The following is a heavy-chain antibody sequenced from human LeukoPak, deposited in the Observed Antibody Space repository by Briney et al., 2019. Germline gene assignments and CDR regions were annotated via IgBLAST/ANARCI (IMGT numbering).Heavy chain of an antibody. V-gene: IGHV3-53*01. CDR2: IYSGGST. CDR3: ARPRSGSYYDAFDI. CDR1: GFIVSSND. Sequence: GGSLRLSCAASGFIVSSNDMSWVRQAPGKGLEWVSVIYSGGSTYYADSVKGRFTISRDNSKNTLYFQMDSLRAEDAAVYYCARPRSGSYYDAFDIWGQGTMVTVSS. J-gene: IGHJ3*02. D-gene: IGHD3-10*01.